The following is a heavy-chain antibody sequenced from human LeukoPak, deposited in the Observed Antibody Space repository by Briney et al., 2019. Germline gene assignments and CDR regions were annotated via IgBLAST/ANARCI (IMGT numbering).Heavy chain of an antibody. Sequence: GESLNTSRKGSGYSFTSYWISWVPQMPGKGLEWMGRINPSDFYTNYSPSFQGHVTISADKSISTAYLQWSSLKASDTAMYYCARRYSSGWYPLDYWGQGTLVTVSS. CDR2: INPSDFYT. J-gene: IGHJ4*02. CDR1: GYSFTSYW. V-gene: IGHV5-10-1*01. CDR3: ARRYSSGWYPLDY. D-gene: IGHD6-19*01.